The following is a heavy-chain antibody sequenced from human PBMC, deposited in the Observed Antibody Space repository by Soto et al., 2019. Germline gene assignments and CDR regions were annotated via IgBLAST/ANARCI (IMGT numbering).Heavy chain of an antibody. Sequence: QLQLQESGPGLVKPSETLSLTCTVSGGSIRTTDYYWGWIRQPPGKGLDWIGSMYYTGRTYYNPSLKSRVTTSVDTSKNQFSLKLTSVTDADTAVYYCARHLDPYYYGMDVWGQGTTVTVSS. V-gene: IGHV4-39*01. J-gene: IGHJ6*02. D-gene: IGHD3-3*01. CDR3: ARHLDPYYYGMDV. CDR1: GGSIRTTDYY. CDR2: MYYTGRT.